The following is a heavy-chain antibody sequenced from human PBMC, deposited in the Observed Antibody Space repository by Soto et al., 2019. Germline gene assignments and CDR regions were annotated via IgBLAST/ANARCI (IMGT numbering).Heavy chain of an antibody. CDR1: GYTFTSYG. V-gene: IGHV1-18*01. CDR2: ISAYNGNT. CDR3: ARDTRLRLPSSRGSGSYNY. J-gene: IGHJ4*02. D-gene: IGHD3-10*01. Sequence: GASVKVSCQASGYTFTSYGISWVRQAPGQGLEWMGWISAYNGNTNYAQKLQGRVTMTTDTSTSTAYMELRSLRSDDTAVYYCARDTRLRLPSSRGSGSYNYWGQGTLGTVSA.